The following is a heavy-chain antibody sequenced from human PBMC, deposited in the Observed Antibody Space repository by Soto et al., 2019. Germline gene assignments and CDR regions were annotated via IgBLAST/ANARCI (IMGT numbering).Heavy chain of an antibody. V-gene: IGHV3-48*02. CDR3: ARAFQA. CDR2: ISSTGTI. CDR1: GFTFSYYD. Sequence: GGSLRLSCAASGFTFSYYDMNWVRQAPGKGLEWVSYISSTGTIYYADSVKGRFIISRDNAKNSLYLQMNSLRDEDTAVYYCARAFQAWGQGTLVTVSS. J-gene: IGHJ4*02.